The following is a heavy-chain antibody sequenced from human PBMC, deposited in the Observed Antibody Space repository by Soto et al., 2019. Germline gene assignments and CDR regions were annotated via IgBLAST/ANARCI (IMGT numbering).Heavy chain of an antibody. Sequence: GGSLRLSCAASGFTFSNAWMNWVRQAPGKGLEWVGRIKSKTDGGTTDYAAPVKGRFTISRDDSKTTLYLQMNSLKTEDTAVYYCTTVSDYVWGSYRPDYWGQGTLVTVSS. D-gene: IGHD3-16*02. CDR1: GFTFSNAW. V-gene: IGHV3-15*07. CDR2: IKSKTDGGTT. J-gene: IGHJ4*02. CDR3: TTVSDYVWGSYRPDY.